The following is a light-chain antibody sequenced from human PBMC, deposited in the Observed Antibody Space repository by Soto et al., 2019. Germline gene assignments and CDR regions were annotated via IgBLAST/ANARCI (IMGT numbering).Light chain of an antibody. CDR3: QQYHIYSGT. V-gene: IGKV1-5*03. CDR2: KAS. CDR1: QTIDSW. Sequence: DIQMTQSPSTLFASVGDRVTITCRASQTIDSWLAWYQQRPGKPPNLLIYKASTLASGVPSRFSGSGSGTEFTLTINSLQPDDFATYYCQQYHIYSGTFGQGTKVEIK. J-gene: IGKJ1*01.